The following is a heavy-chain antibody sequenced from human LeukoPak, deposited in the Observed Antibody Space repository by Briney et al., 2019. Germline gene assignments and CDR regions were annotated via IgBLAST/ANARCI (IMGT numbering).Heavy chain of an antibody. J-gene: IGHJ3*02. CDR2: VYHSGST. D-gene: IGHD2-21*02. Sequence: PSETLSLTCAVSGGSISSSYWWSWVRQPPGKGLEWIGEVYHSGSTNYSPSLKSRVTLSVDKSKNQFSLRLSSVTAADTAVYYCAGAYCGGDCYSGRTFDIWGQGTMATVSS. V-gene: IGHV4-4*02. CDR3: AGAYCGGDCYSGRTFDI. CDR1: GGSISSSYW.